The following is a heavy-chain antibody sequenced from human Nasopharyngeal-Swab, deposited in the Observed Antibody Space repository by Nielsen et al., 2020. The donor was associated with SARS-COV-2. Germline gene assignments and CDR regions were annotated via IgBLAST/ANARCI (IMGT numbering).Heavy chain of an antibody. V-gene: IGHV3-73*01. CDR3: ARGSPYSGSYWDAFDI. Sequence: GESLKISCAASGFTFSGSAMHWVPQASGKSLEWVGRIRSKANSYATAYAASVKGRFTIYRDDSKNTAYLQMNSLKTEDTAVYYCARGSPYSGSYWDAFDIWGQGTMVTVSS. J-gene: IGHJ3*02. CDR1: GFTFSGSA. D-gene: IGHD1-26*01. CDR2: IRSKANSYAT.